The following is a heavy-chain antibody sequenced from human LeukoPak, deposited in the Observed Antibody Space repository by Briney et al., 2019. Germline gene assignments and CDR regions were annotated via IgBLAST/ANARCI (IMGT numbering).Heavy chain of an antibody. V-gene: IGHV1-69*05. CDR1: GGSFSSYA. CDR2: IIPIFGTA. J-gene: IGHJ4*02. Sequence: SVKVSCKASGGSFSSYAISWVRQAPGQGLEWMGGIIPIFGTATYAQKFQGRVTVTTGESTSTAYMGLSSLRSEDTAVYYCARGGIQYSSSWYPSIDFWGQGTLVTVSS. CDR3: ARGGIQYSSSWYPSIDF. D-gene: IGHD6-13*01.